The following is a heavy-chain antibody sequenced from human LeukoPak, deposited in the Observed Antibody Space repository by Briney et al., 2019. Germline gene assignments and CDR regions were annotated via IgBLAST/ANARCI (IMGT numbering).Heavy chain of an antibody. CDR3: ARGPEYSRPSPSYWFDP. D-gene: IGHD6-6*01. CDR1: GFTFSSYA. J-gene: IGHJ5*02. CDR2: ISYDGSNK. V-gene: IGHV3-30*01. Sequence: GRSLRLSCAASGFTFSSYAMHWVRQAPGKGLEWVAVISYDGSNKYYADSVKGRFTISRDNSKNTLYLQMNSLRAEDTAVYYCARGPEYSRPSPSYWFDPWGQGTLVTVSS.